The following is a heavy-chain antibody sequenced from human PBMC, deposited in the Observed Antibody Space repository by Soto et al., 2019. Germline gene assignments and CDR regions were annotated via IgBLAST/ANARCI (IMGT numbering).Heavy chain of an antibody. V-gene: IGHV3-48*03. J-gene: IGHJ6*02. Sequence: GGSLRLSCAASGFTFSSYEMNWVRQAPGKGLEWVSYISSSGSTIYYADSVKGRFTISRDNAKNSLYLQMNSLRAEDTAVYYCARDDHHGYRGYDHALFYYYGMGVWGQGTTVTVSS. CDR1: GFTFSSYE. D-gene: IGHD5-12*01. CDR3: ARDDHHGYRGYDHALFYYYGMGV. CDR2: ISSSGSTI.